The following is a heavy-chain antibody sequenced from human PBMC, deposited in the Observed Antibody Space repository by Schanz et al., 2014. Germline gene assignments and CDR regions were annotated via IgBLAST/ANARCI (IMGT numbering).Heavy chain of an antibody. D-gene: IGHD4-17*01. Sequence: QVQLVESGGGVVQPGRSLRLSCAASGFTFRDYYMSWIRQAPGKGLEWVSDISSGSSYANYADSVKGRFTVSRDNARNSLYLHMNTLGAEDTAVYYCARDGDRFYHNYYLDVWGKGTTVTGSS. V-gene: IGHV3-11*06. CDR2: ISSGSSYA. CDR1: GFTFRDYY. J-gene: IGHJ6*03. CDR3: ARDGDRFYHNYYLDV.